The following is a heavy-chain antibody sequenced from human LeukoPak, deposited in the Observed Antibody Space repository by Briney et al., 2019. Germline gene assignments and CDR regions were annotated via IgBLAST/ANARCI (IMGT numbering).Heavy chain of an antibody. V-gene: IGHV4-39*01. CDR1: GGSISSSSYY. D-gene: IGHD6-19*01. CDR3: ARLPLAVADPSSDY. J-gene: IGHJ4*02. CDR2: IYYSGST. Sequence: SETLSLTCTVSGGSISSSSYYWGWIRQPPGKGLEWIGSIYYSGSTYYNPSLKSRATISVDTSKNQFSLKLSSVTAADTAVYYCARLPLAVADPSSDYWGQGTLVTVSS.